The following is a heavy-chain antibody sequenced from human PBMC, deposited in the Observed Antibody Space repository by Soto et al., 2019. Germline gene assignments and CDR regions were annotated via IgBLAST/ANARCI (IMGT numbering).Heavy chain of an antibody. D-gene: IGHD3-9*01. Sequence: QVQLVQSGAEVRTPGASVKISCKASGYTFTSYSMNWVRQAPGQRLEWMGIINPSGGSTTYAQKFQGRITMTRDTSMGTVYMELSGLRSDDTAVYYCARDPCDTLAGFLFWGQGTLVSVAS. CDR1: GYTFTSYS. V-gene: IGHV1-46*01. CDR3: ARDPCDTLAGFLF. J-gene: IGHJ4*02. CDR2: INPSGGST.